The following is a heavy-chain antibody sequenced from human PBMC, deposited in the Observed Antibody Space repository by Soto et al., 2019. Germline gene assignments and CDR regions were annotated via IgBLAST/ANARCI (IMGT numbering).Heavy chain of an antibody. CDR1: GFTFNTYA. CDR3: AKRLGSSWSTLDS. Sequence: EVQLLESGGGLVQPGESLRLSCAASGFTFNTYAVSWVGQAPGKGLEWVSVIGASSAFTYYADSVKGRFTVSRDNSKTTLYLQMHSLRAEDTAVYYCAKRLGSSWSTLDSWGQGTLVTVSS. D-gene: IGHD6-13*01. CDR2: IGASSAFT. V-gene: IGHV3-23*01. J-gene: IGHJ4*02.